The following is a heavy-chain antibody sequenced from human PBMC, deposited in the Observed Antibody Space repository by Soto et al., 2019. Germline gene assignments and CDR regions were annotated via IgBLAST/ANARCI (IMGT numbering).Heavy chain of an antibody. CDR1: GFTFDYYA. Sequence: GGSLRLSCAASGFTFDYYAMHWVRQFPGKGLEWISGISWDSGTLGYADSVKGRFIISRDDAKKSLFLQMNSLRGEDTALYYCAQGRYPTTASPLDQWGQGTLVTVSS. J-gene: IGHJ5*02. CDR3: AQGRYPTTASPLDQ. D-gene: IGHD1-1*01. CDR2: ISWDSGTL. V-gene: IGHV3-9*01.